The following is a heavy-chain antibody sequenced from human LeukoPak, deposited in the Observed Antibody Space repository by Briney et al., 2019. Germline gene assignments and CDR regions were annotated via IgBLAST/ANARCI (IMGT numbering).Heavy chain of an antibody. CDR3: ARGLFGESYDY. CDR1: GYSISSGYY. J-gene: IGHJ4*02. D-gene: IGHD3-10*02. CDR2: IYHSGST. Sequence: SETLSLTCAVSGYSISSGYYWGWIRQPPGKGLAWIGSIYHSGSTYYNPSLKSRVTISVDTSKNQFSLKLSSVTAADTAVYYCARGLFGESYDYWGQGTLVTVSS. V-gene: IGHV4-38-2*01.